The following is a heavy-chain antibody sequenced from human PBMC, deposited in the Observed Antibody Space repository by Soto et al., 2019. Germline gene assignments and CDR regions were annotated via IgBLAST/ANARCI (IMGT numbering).Heavy chain of an antibody. CDR1: GFTFSSYA. CDR2: ISGSGGST. Sequence: GGSLRLSCAASGFTFSSYAMSWVRQAPGKGLEWVSAISGSGGSTYYADSVKGRFTISRDNSKNTLYLQMNSLRAEDTAVYYCARDYYGSGSYYGRMDVWGQGTTVTVSS. V-gene: IGHV3-23*01. CDR3: ARDYYGSGSYYGRMDV. J-gene: IGHJ6*02. D-gene: IGHD3-10*01.